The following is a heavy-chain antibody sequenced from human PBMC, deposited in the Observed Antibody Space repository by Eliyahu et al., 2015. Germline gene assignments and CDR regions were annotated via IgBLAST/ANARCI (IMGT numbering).Heavy chain of an antibody. J-gene: IGHJ4*02. Sequence: EMQLLESGGDLIQPGGSLRLSXAASGFNFRSCAHDWVRXAPGKGLQWVSHISDXGGGTYYADSVKGRFTISRDNSKNTLYLQMNSLRAEDTAVYYCAKAYASGWSTDYFDFWGQGTLVTVSS. D-gene: IGHD6-19*01. V-gene: IGHV3-23*01. CDR3: AKAYASGWSTDYFDF. CDR2: ISDXGGGT. CDR1: GFNFRSCA.